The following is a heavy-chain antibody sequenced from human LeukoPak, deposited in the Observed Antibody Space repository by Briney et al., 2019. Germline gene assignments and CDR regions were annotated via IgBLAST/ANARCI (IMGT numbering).Heavy chain of an antibody. V-gene: IGHV4-38-2*01. Sequence: PSETLSLTCAVSGYSISSGFYWGWIRQPPGKGLEWIGSIYYNGNTYYNPSLKSRVIISVDTSKNQFSLNLSSVTAADTAVYYRARHSGSGDVDDAFDFWGQGTTVTVSS. D-gene: IGHD3-10*01. J-gene: IGHJ3*01. CDR2: IYYNGNT. CDR3: ARHSGSGDVDDAFDF. CDR1: GYSISSGFY.